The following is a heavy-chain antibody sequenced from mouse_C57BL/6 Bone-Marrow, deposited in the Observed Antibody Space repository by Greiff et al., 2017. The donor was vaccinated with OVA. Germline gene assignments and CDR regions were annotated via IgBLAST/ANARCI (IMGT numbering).Heavy chain of an antibody. J-gene: IGHJ2*01. Sequence: QVQLQQPGAELVKPGASVKLSCKASGYTFTSYWMQWVKQRPGQGLEWIGEIDPSDSYTNYNQKFKGKATLTVDTSSSIAYMQLSSLTSEDSAVYYCARVLLIFDYWGQGTTLTVSS. CDR1: GYTFTSYW. CDR3: ARVLLIFDY. V-gene: IGHV1-50*01. CDR2: IDPSDSYT. D-gene: IGHD2-10*01.